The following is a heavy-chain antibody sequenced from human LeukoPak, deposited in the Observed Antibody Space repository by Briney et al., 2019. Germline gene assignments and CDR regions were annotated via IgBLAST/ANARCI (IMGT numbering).Heavy chain of an antibody. CDR3: ARRETGTMHAFDI. CDR2: IYPADSDT. J-gene: IGHJ3*02. D-gene: IGHD1-7*01. V-gene: IGHV5-51*01. CDR1: EYRFTNYW. Sequence: GESLKISCKGSEYRFTNYWIAWVRQMPGKGLEWMGLIYPADSDTGYSPSFQGQVTISADKSISTAFLQWSSLKASDTAMYYCARRETGTMHAFDIWGQGTMVTVSS.